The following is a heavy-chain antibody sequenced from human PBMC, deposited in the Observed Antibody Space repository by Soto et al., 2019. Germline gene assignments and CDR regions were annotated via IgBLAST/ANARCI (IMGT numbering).Heavy chain of an antibody. Sequence: QVQLVQSGAEVKKPGASVKVSCKASGYTFTGYYMHWVRQAPGQGLEWMGWINPNSGGTNYAQKCQGWVTMTRDTSISTAYMELSRLRSDDTAVYYCARGIYYYDSSGYYFDYWGQGTLVTVSS. D-gene: IGHD3-22*01. CDR2: INPNSGGT. J-gene: IGHJ4*02. V-gene: IGHV1-2*04. CDR1: GYTFTGYY. CDR3: ARGIYYYDSSGYYFDY.